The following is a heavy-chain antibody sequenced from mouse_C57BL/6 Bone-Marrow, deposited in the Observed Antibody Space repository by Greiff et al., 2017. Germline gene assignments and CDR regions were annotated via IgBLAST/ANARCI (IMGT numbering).Heavy chain of an antibody. D-gene: IGHD1-2*01. CDR3: TSTALSPWFAY. J-gene: IGHJ3*01. Sequence: EVKLVESGAELVRPGASVKLSCTASGFNIKDDYMHWVKQRPEQGLEWIGWIDPENGDTEYASKFQGKATITADTSSNTAYLQLSSLTSEDTAVYYCTSTALSPWFAYWGQGTLVTVSA. CDR2: IDPENGDT. CDR1: GFNIKDDY. V-gene: IGHV14-4*01.